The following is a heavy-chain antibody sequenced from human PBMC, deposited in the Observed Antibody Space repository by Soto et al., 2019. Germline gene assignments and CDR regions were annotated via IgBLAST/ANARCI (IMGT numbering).Heavy chain of an antibody. V-gene: IGHV3-23*01. CDR3: AKTERHRGYSYGHSSVFDY. CDR2: ISGSGGST. J-gene: IGHJ4*02. CDR1: GFTFSSYA. D-gene: IGHD5-18*01. Sequence: PGGSLRLSCAASGFTFSSYAMSWVRQAPGKGLEWVSAISGSGGSTYYADSVKGRFTISRDNSKNTLYLQMNSLRAEDTAVYYCAKTERHRGYSYGHSSVFDYWGQGTLVTVSS.